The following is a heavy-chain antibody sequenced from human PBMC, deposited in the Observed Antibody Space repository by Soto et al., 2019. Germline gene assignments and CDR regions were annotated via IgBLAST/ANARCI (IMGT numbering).Heavy chain of an antibody. CDR2: ISSSSSTI. CDR3: ARDSLRSYKVRGVVDY. Sequence: EVQLVESGGGLVQPGGSLRLSCAASGLTFSSYSMNWVRQAPGKGLEGVSYISSSSSTIYYADSVKGRFTISRDNAKNSLYLQMNSLRDEDTAVYYCARDSLRSYKVRGVVDYWGQGTLVTVSS. J-gene: IGHJ4*02. V-gene: IGHV3-48*02. D-gene: IGHD3-10*01. CDR1: GLTFSSYS.